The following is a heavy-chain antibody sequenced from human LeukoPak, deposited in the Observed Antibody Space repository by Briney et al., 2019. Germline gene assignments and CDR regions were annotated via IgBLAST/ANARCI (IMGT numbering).Heavy chain of an antibody. V-gene: IGHV1-18*01. CDR1: GYTVTSYG. CDR3: ARERPLSPDCGGDCYGFDY. CDR2: ISAYNGNT. Sequence: ASVKVSCKGSGYTVTSYGISWGRQGPGEGQEWRGWISAYNGNTNYPQKLQARLTMTTDTSTSTAYMELRSLRSDDTAVYYCARERPLSPDCGGDCYGFDYWGQGTLVTVSS. J-gene: IGHJ4*02. D-gene: IGHD2-21*02.